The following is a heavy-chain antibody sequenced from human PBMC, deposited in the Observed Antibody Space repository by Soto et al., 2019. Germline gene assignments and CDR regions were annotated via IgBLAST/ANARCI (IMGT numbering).Heavy chain of an antibody. CDR3: ARVPYYDFWSGHGAFDI. J-gene: IGHJ3*02. V-gene: IGHV3-21*01. CDR1: GFTFSSYS. CDR2: ITSSSSYI. Sequence: GGSLRLSCAASGFTFSSYSMNWVRQAPGKGLEWVSSITSSSSYIYYADSVKGRFAISRDNAKNSLYLQMNSLRAEDTAVYYCARVPYYDFWSGHGAFDIWGQGTMVTVSS. D-gene: IGHD3-3*01.